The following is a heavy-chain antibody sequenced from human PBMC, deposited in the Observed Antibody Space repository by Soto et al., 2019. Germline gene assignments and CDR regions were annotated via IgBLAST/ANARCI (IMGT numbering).Heavy chain of an antibody. J-gene: IGHJ2*01. V-gene: IGHV3-23*01. CDR2: ISGGGDRA. CDR3: ARKVLGSTSRPDWWYFDL. D-gene: IGHD2-2*01. CDR1: GFTFINYA. Sequence: EVQLLESGGGLVQPWGSLRLSCVGSGFTFINYAMNWVRQTPGKGLEWVSTISGGGDRAFDADTVKGRFTISRDNSKNTVNLQMNSLRADDTAVYYCARKVLGSTSRPDWWYFDLWGRGTLVTVSS.